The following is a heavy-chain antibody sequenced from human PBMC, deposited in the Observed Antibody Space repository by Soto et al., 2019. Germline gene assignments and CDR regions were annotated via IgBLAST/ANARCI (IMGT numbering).Heavy chain of an antibody. CDR3: ARTVGGRPPRGNWFDP. J-gene: IGHJ5*02. V-gene: IGHV4-28*01. CDR1: GYSISSSNW. CDR2: IYYSGST. Sequence: PSETLSLTCAVSGYSISSSNWWGWIRQPPGKGLEWIGYIYYSGSTYYNPSLKSRITMSVDTSKNQFSLKLSSVTAVDTAVYYCARTVGGRPPRGNWFDPWGQGTLVTVSS. D-gene: IGHD1-26*01.